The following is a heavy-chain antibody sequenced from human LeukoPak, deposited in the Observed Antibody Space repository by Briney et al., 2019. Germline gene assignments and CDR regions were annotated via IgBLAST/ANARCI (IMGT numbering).Heavy chain of an antibody. J-gene: IGHJ6*02. Sequence: SETLSLTCAVYGVSFSGYYWSWIRQPPGKGLEWIGEINHSGSTNYNPSLRSRVTISVDTSKNQFSLKLSSVTAADTAVYYCAREVRHYDFWSGPYYYYGMDVWGQGTTVTVSS. CDR3: AREVRHYDFWSGPYYYYGMDV. CDR2: INHSGST. D-gene: IGHD3-3*01. CDR1: GVSFSGYY. V-gene: IGHV4-34*01.